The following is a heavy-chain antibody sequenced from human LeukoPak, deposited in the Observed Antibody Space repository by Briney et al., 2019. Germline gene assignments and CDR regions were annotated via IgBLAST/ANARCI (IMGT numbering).Heavy chain of an antibody. CDR3: ARGSYGYSYGSDAFDI. D-gene: IGHD5-18*01. CDR2: ISSSSSYI. CDR1: GFTFSSYS. J-gene: IGHJ3*02. Sequence: PGGSLRLSCAASGFTFSSYSMNWVRQAPGKGLERVSSISSSSSYIYYADSVKGRFTISRDNAKNSLYLQMNSLRAEDTAVYYCARGSYGYSYGSDAFDIWGQGTMVTVSS. V-gene: IGHV3-21*01.